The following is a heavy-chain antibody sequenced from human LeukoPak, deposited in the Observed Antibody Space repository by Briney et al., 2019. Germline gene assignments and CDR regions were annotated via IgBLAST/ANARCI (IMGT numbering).Heavy chain of an antibody. Sequence: GGSLRLSCAASGFTFSSYEMNWVRQAPGKGLEWVSYISSSGSTIYYADSVKGRFTISRDNAKNSLYLQMNSLRAEDTAVYYCARETTANWFDPWGQGTLVTVSS. CDR2: ISSSGSTI. CDR1: GFTFSSYE. J-gene: IGHJ5*02. CDR3: ARETTANWFDP. V-gene: IGHV3-48*03. D-gene: IGHD4-11*01.